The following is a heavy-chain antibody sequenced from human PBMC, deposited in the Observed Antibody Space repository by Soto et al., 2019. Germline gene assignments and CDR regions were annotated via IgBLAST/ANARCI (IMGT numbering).Heavy chain of an antibody. D-gene: IGHD3-10*01. CDR3: ARKITPWAFDI. V-gene: IGHV1-18*01. CDR2: ISAYNGNT. J-gene: IGHJ3*02. CDR1: GYTFTSYG. Sequence: GXSVKVSFNASGYTFTSYGISLVRHSPGQGLEWLGWISAYNGNTNYAQKLQGRVTMTTDTSTSTAYMELSSLRSDDTAVYYCARKITPWAFDIWGQGTMVTVSS.